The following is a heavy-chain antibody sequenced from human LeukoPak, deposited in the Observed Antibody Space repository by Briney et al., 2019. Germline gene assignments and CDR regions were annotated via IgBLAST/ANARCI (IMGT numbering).Heavy chain of an antibody. J-gene: IGHJ6*03. V-gene: IGHV1-69*13. CDR3: ATCFSSGGSCSYMDV. CDR2: IIPIFGTA. D-gene: IGHD2-15*01. Sequence: GASVKVSCKASGGTFSSYAISWVRQAPGQGLEWMGGIIPIFGTANYAQKFQGRVTITADESTSTAYMELSSLRSEDTAVYYCATCFSSGGSCSYMDVWGKGTTVTVSS. CDR1: GGTFSSYA.